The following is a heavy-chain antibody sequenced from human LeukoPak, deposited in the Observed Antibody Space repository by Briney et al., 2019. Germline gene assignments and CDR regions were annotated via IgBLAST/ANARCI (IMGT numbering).Heavy chain of an antibody. V-gene: IGHV3-23*01. CDR2: LSGSAGRT. CDR1: GFAINNYV. J-gene: IGHJ3*02. Sequence: GGSLRLSCAASGFAINNYVMSWVRQAPGKGLEWVSALSGSAGRTDYADSVKGRFTISRDNAKNSLYLQMNSLRAEDTAVYYCARVSSYYDSRGYYKLVDTFDSWGQGTMVTVSS. CDR3: ARVSSYYDSRGYYKLVDTFDS. D-gene: IGHD3-22*01.